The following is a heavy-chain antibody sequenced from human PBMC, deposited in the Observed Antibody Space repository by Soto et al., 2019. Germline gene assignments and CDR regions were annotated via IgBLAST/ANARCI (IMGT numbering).Heavy chain of an antibody. CDR2: ISYSGST. J-gene: IGHJ4*03. D-gene: IGHD1-26*01. Sequence: QVQLQESGPGLVKPPETLSLTCTVSGASVSSGNYYWSWIRLPPGKAMECIGYISYSGSTNYDPSLRGSVTISIYTSNNPFSLKLSSVTAADTAVYYCARGSGSSYAYWGQGTLVTVSS. CDR1: GASVSSGNYY. CDR3: ARGSGSSYAY. V-gene: IGHV4-61*01.